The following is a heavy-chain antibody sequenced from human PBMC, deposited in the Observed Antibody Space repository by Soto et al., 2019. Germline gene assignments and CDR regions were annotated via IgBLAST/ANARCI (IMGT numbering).Heavy chain of an antibody. CDR2: INHSGST. J-gene: IGHJ5*02. CDR3: ARVFGSWYLSQRLNWFDP. Sequence: SETLSLTCAVYGGSFSGYYWSWIRQPPGKGLEWIGEINHSGSTNYNPSLKSRVTISVDTSKNQFSLKLSSVTAADTAVYYCARVFGSWYLSQRLNWFDPWGQGTLVTVSS. V-gene: IGHV4-34*01. CDR1: GGSFSGYY. D-gene: IGHD6-13*01.